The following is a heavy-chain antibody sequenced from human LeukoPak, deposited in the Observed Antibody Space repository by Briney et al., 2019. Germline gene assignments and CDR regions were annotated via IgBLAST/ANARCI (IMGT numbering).Heavy chain of an antibody. D-gene: IGHD5-12*01. CDR3: ARPVSGYDSIYSLSY. CDR2: ISYDGSNK. CDR1: GFTFSSYA. Sequence: GGSLRLSCAASGFTFSSYAMPWVRQAPGKGLEWVAVISYDGSNKYYADSVKGRFTISRDNSKNTLYLQMNSLRAEDTAVYYCARPVSGYDSIYSLSYWGQGTLVTVSS. J-gene: IGHJ4*02. V-gene: IGHV3-30-3*01.